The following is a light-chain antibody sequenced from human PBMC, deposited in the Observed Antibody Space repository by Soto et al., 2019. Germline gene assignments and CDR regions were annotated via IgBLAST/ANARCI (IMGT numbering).Light chain of an antibody. V-gene: IGKV1-8*01. CDR2: AAS. CDR1: QGISSY. J-gene: IGKJ1*01. CDR3: QQYYSFPRT. Sequence: AILMTQSPSSFSASSGDRVTITCRASQGISSYLAWYQQKPGKAPKLLIYAASTLQSGVPSRFSGSGSGTDFTLTISGLQSEDFATYYCQQYYSFPRTFGQGTKVDIK.